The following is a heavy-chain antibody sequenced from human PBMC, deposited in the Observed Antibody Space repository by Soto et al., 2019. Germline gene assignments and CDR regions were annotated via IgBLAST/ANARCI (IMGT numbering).Heavy chain of an antibody. V-gene: IGHV1-69*04. D-gene: IGHD6-13*01. CDR3: ARDLYSTSWYVRAFDM. CDR2: IIPILGIA. CDR1: GGTFSSYT. J-gene: IGHJ3*02. Sequence: ASVKVSCKASGGTFSSYTISWVRQAPGQGLEWMGRIIPILGIANYAQKFQGRVTITADKSTSTAYMELSSLRSGDTAVYYCARDLYSTSWYVRAFDMWGQRTMVTVSS.